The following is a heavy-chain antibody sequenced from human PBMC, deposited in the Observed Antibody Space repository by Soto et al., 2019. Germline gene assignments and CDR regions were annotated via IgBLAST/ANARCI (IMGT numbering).Heavy chain of an antibody. CDR3: ARGRGWRHCSGGSCYLGWYFDL. V-gene: IGHV4-31*03. Sequence: QVQLQESGPGLVKPSQTLSLTCTVSGGSISSGGYYWSWIRQHPGKGLEWIGYIYYSGSTYYNPSLKSRVTISVDTSKNQFSLKLSSVTAADTAVYYCARGRGWRHCSGGSCYLGWYFDLWGRGTLVTVSS. CDR1: GGSISSGGYY. CDR2: IYYSGST. J-gene: IGHJ2*01. D-gene: IGHD2-15*01.